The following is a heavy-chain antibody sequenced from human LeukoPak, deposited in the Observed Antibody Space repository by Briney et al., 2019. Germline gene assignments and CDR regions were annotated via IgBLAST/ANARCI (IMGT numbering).Heavy chain of an antibody. CDR2: VCSGGSI. D-gene: IGHD6-19*01. Sequence: PGGSLRLSCAASGFTVSSSYMSWVRQAPGKGLEWVSIVCSGGSIYYADSVKGRLTTSRHNSNNTLDLQMNSLRTEDTAMYYCARSYNSAWLDYWGQGTLVTVSS. J-gene: IGHJ4*02. V-gene: IGHV3-53*04. CDR1: GFTVSSSY. CDR3: ARSYNSAWLDY.